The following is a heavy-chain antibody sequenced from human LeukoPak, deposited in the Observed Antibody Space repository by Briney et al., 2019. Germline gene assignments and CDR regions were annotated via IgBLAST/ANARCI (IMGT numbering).Heavy chain of an antibody. D-gene: IGHD6-6*01. J-gene: IGHJ4*02. Sequence: GGSLRLPCAASGFSFSSYGMHWVRQAPGKGLEWVAFIRNDGNNIRYADSVKGRFTISRDNSKNTLYLQMNSLKSEDTAVYYCAKFGSSGLQGYWGQGTLVTVSS. CDR1: GFSFSSYG. CDR3: AKFGSSGLQGY. V-gene: IGHV3-30*02. CDR2: IRNDGNNI.